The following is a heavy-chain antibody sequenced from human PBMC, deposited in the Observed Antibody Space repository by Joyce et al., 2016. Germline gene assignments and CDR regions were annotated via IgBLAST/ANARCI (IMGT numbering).Heavy chain of an antibody. CDR2: IVPCFGAA. Sequence: QVLLVQSGATVKRPGSSLKVSCKSSGGAFSNFTVNWVRQAPGQRLEWMGGIVPCFGAAKYAGHFQCRVTLTADLSTRTAFMELSSLTSADTAVYYCARGGTSSDHFFFYTLDIWGPGTTVIVSS. D-gene: IGHD1-14*01. V-gene: IGHV1-69*12. CDR3: ARGGTSSDHFFFYTLDI. CDR1: GGAFSNFT. J-gene: IGHJ6*02.